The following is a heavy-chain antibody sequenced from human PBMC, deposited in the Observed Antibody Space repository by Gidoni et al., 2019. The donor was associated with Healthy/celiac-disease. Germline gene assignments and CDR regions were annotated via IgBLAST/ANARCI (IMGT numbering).Heavy chain of an antibody. CDR2: INHSGST. D-gene: IGHD2-15*01. CDR1: GGSFSGYY. V-gene: IGHV4-34*01. J-gene: IGHJ5*02. Sequence: QVQLQQWGAGLLKPSETLSLTCAVYGGSFSGYYWSWIRQPPGKGLEWIGEINHSGSTNYNPSLKSRVTISVDTSKNQFSLKLSSVTAADTAVYYCARGLKGYCSGGSCYLRFDPWGQGTLVTVSS. CDR3: ARGLKGYCSGGSCYLRFDP.